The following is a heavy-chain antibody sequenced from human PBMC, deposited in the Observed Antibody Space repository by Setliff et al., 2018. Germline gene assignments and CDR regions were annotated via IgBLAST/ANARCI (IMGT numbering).Heavy chain of an antibody. Sequence: SETLSLTCTVSGGSISSSSYYWGWIRQPPGKGLEWIGSTYYRGSTYYNPSLKSRVTISVDTSKNQFSLKLSSVTAADTAVYYCAGLDGAGLWSHYYYYYMDVWGKGTTVTVSS. V-gene: IGHV4-39*01. J-gene: IGHJ6*03. D-gene: IGHD5-18*01. CDR2: TYYRGST. CDR1: GGSISSSSYY. CDR3: AGLDGAGLWSHYYYYYMDV.